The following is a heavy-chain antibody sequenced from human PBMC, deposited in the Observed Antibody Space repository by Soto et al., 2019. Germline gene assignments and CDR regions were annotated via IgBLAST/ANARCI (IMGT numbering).Heavy chain of an antibody. CDR2: ISKSSRYI. CDR1: GFTFSSYS. CDR3: ARDYYDSFFDY. Sequence: EVQLVESGGGLVKPGGSLRLSCAASGFTFSSYSMNWVRQAPGKGLEWVSSISKSSRYIYYADSVKGRFTISRDNAKNSLYLHMNSLSAEDTAVYYCARDYYDSFFDYWGQGTLVTVSS. D-gene: IGHD3-22*01. V-gene: IGHV3-21*01. J-gene: IGHJ4*02.